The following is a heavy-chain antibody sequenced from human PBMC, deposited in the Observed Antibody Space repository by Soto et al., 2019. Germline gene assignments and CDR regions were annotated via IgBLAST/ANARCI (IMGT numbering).Heavy chain of an antibody. Sequence: SVKVSCKASGGTFSSYAISWVRQAPGRGLEWMGGIIPIFGTANYAQKFQGRVTITADESTSTAYMELSSLRSEDTAVYYCARGAFYDFWSGYSLDVWGQGTTVTV. V-gene: IGHV1-69*13. CDR1: GGTFSSYA. CDR2: IIPIFGTA. D-gene: IGHD3-3*01. CDR3: ARGAFYDFWSGYSLDV. J-gene: IGHJ6*02.